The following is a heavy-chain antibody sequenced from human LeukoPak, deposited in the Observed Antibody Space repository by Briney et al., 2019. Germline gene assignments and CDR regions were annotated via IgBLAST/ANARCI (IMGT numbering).Heavy chain of an antibody. CDR1: GGSISSSSYY. Sequence: SETLSLTCTVSGGSISSSSYYWGWIRQPPGKGLEWIGEIYHSGSTNYNPSLKSRVTISVDKSKNQFSLKLSSVTAADTAVYYCAQLFGEPTPIQNYYYYGMDVWGQGTTVTVSS. CDR2: IYHSGST. J-gene: IGHJ6*02. CDR3: AQLFGEPTPIQNYYYYGMDV. V-gene: IGHV4-39*07. D-gene: IGHD3-10*02.